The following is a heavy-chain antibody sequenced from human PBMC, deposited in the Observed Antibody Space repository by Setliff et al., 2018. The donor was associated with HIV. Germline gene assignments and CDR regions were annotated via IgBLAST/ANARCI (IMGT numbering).Heavy chain of an antibody. CDR1: GGSINNYY. J-gene: IGHJ1*01. D-gene: IGHD3-22*01. CDR2: IFNSGST. Sequence: SETLSLTCAVSGGSINNYYWTWIRQPPGKGLEWIGYIFNSGSTTYSPSLKSRVTISLDTSKNQFSLKLSSVTAADTAVYYCASTYYYDSLHFHHWGQGTLVTVSS. V-gene: IGHV4-59*01. CDR3: ASTYYYDSLHFHH.